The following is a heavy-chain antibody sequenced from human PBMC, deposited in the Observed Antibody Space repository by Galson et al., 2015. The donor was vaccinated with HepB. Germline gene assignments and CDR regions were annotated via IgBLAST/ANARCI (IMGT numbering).Heavy chain of an antibody. CDR2: IKGDGSEK. V-gene: IGHV3-7*05. D-gene: IGHD3-16*01. Sequence: SLRLSCAASGSSVSAYWMNWVRQAPGKGLEWLATIKGDGSEKFHVDSVRGRFTISRDTAKNSLSPQMNSLRAEDTAVYYCARDYAYSAFDSWGQGTLVSVSS. CDR1: GSSVSAYW. CDR3: ARDYAYSAFDS. J-gene: IGHJ4*02.